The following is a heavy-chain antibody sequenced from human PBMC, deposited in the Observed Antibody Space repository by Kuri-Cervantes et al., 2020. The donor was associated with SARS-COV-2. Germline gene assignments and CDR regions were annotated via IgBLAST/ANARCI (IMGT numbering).Heavy chain of an antibody. CDR3: ASMYYDFWSGYPFDY. D-gene: IGHD3-3*01. J-gene: IGHJ4*02. V-gene: IGHV4-38-2*01. Sequence: SETLSLTCAVSGYSISSGYYRGWIRQPPGKGLEWIGSIYHSGSTYYNPSLKSRVTISVDTSKNQFSLKLSSVTAADTAVYYCASMYYDFWSGYPFDYWGQGTLVTVSS. CDR2: IYHSGST. CDR1: GYSISSGYY.